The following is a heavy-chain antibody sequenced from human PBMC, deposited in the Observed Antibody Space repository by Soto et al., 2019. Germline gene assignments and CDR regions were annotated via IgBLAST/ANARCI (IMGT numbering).Heavy chain of an antibody. J-gene: IGHJ4*02. CDR1: GFTFSSYC. CDR2: ICISSSSI. Sequence: EVQLVESGGGLVQPGGSLRLSCAASGFTFSSYCMTWVRQAPGKGLEWVSFICISSSSIYYADSVKGRFTISRDNAQNSLYLQMNSLGAECAAVYYCVRDSARSDYWSLGTLVTVSS. CDR3: VRDSARSDY. V-gene: IGHV3-48*01.